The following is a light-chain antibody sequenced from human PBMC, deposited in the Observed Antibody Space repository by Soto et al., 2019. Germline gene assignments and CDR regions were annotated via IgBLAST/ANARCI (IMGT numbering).Light chain of an antibody. Sequence: QSVLTQPASVSGSPGQSITISCTGTSSDVGSYNLVSWYQHHPGKAPQLMIYEVTKRPSGVSDRFSGSKSGNTASLTISGLQAEDEDDYYCCSYGGSRTFRLFGGGSKLTVL. J-gene: IGLJ2*01. CDR3: CSYGGSRTFRL. V-gene: IGLV2-23*02. CDR1: SSDVGSYNL. CDR2: EVT.